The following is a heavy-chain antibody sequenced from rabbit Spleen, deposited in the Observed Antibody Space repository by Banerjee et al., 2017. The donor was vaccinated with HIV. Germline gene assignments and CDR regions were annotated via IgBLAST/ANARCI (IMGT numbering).Heavy chain of an antibody. CDR1: GFTISSTYW. V-gene: IGHV1S40*01. CDR2: IDDVDGST. CDR3: ARDQGYSYNFATGAFDL. Sequence: QSLEESGGDLVKPGASLTLTCKASGFTISSTYWICWVRQAPGKGLEWIACIDDVDGSTYYASWAKGRFSSSKTSSTTVTLQMTSLTAADTAIYFCARDQGYSYNFATGAFDLWGPGTLVTVS. J-gene: IGHJ4*01. D-gene: IGHD6-1*01.